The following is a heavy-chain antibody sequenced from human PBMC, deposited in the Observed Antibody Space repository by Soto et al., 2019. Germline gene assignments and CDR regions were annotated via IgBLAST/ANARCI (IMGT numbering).Heavy chain of an antibody. CDR3: ARDHGEDTAMAFDY. J-gene: IGHJ4*02. CDR2: IWYDGSNK. Sequence: QVPLVESGGGVVQPGRSRRPSCASSGVTFSSYGMHWVRQPPGKGLEWVAVIWYDGSNKYSGDSVKGRFTISRDNSKNTLYLQMNSLRAEDTAVYYCARDHGEDTAMAFDYWGQGTLVTVSS. D-gene: IGHD5-18*01. V-gene: IGHV3-33*01. CDR1: GVTFSSYG.